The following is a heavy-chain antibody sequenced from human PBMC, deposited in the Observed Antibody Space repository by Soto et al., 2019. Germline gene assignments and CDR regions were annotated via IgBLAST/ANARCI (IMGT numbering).Heavy chain of an antibody. CDR2: INPNSGGT. V-gene: IGHV1-2*02. CDR1: GYTFTGYY. D-gene: IGHD4-17*01. J-gene: IGHJ2*01. CDR3: ARAGYDYGDQPYWYFDL. Sequence: GASVKVSCKASGYTFTGYYMHWVRQAPGQGLEWMGWINPNSGGTNYAQKFQGRVTITRDTSASTAYMELSSLRSEDTAVYYCARAGYDYGDQPYWYFDLWGRGTLVTVSS.